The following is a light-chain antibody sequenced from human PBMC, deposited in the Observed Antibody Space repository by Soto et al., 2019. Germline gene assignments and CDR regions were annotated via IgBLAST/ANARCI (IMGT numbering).Light chain of an antibody. CDR2: EVS. CDR1: SSDVGGYNY. CDR3: SSYAGSNNHVV. V-gene: IGLV2-8*01. Sequence: QSVLTQPPSASGSPGQSVTISCTGTSSDVGGYNYVSWYQQHPGKAPKLMIYEVSKRPSGVPDRFSGSKSGNTASLTVSGLQAEDEADYYCSSYAGSNNHVVFGGGTKLIVL. J-gene: IGLJ2*01.